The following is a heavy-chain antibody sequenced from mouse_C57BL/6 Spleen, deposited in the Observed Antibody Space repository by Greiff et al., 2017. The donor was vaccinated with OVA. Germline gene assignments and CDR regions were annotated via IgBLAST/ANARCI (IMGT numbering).Heavy chain of an antibody. D-gene: IGHD1-1*01. CDR3: AREEEYYYGSRAWFAY. J-gene: IGHJ3*01. CDR1: GFTFSSYA. V-gene: IGHV5-4*01. Sequence: EVKLMESGGGLVKPGGSLKLSCAASGFTFSSYAMSWVRQTPEKRLEWVATISDGGSYTYYPDNVKGRFTISRDNAKNNLYLQMSHLKSEDTAMYCCAREEEYYYGSRAWFAYWGQGTLVTVSA. CDR2: ISDGGSYT.